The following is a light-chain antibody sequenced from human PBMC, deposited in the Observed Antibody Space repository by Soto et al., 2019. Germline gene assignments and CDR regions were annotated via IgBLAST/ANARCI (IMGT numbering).Light chain of an antibody. CDR1: QDISNY. CDR2: GAS. J-gene: IGKJ1*01. Sequence: DIQMTQSPSSLSASVGDRVTITCQASQDISNYLKWYQQKPGKAPTTLIYGASNLEKGVPSRFSGSGSGTEFTLTINSLQADDFATYYCQQYNSYSFGQGTKVDIK. V-gene: IGKV1-33*01. CDR3: QQYNSYS.